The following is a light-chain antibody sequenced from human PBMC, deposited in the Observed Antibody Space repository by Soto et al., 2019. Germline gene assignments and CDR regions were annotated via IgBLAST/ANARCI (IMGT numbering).Light chain of an antibody. CDR3: CSHAGDHVV. Sequence: QSALTQPASVSGSPGQSITISCTGTTSDIGSYKFVSWYQQHPGKAPKLMIYEGGRRPSGVSDRFSASTSGNTASLTISGLQAEDEAAYYCCSHAGDHVVFGGGTKLTVL. CDR2: EGG. J-gene: IGLJ2*01. CDR1: TSDIGSYKF. V-gene: IGLV2-23*01.